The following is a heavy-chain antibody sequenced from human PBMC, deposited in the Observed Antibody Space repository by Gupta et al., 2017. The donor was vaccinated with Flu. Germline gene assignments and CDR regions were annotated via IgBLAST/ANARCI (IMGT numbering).Heavy chain of an antibody. Sequence: QVQLVESGGGVVQPGRSLRLSCAASGFTFSSYGMHWVRQAPGKGLEWVAVIWYDGSNKYYADSVKGRFTISRDNSKNTLYLQMNSLRAEDTAVYYCASPFSSGDNETDYWGQGTLVTVSS. CDR2: IWYDGSNK. J-gene: IGHJ4*02. D-gene: IGHD3-22*01. CDR3: ASPFSSGDNETDY. V-gene: IGHV3-33*01. CDR1: GFTFSSYG.